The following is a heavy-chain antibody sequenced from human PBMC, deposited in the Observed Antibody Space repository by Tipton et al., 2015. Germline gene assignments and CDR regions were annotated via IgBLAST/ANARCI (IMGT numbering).Heavy chain of an antibody. J-gene: IGHJ3*02. D-gene: IGHD2-2*01. V-gene: IGHV4-39*01. CDR1: GDSIISNRYY. CDR2: IYYSGTT. Sequence: TLSLTCIVSGDSIISNRYYWGWIRQPPGKGLEWIGSIYYSGTTSYNPSLKSRVTISVDTSKNQFSLKVTSMTAADTAVYYCARPTSGAFDIWGQGTMVTVSS. CDR3: ARPTSGAFDI.